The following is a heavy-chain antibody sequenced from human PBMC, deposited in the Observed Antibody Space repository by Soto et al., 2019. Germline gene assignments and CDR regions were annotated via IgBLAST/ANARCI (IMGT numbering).Heavy chain of an antibody. CDR1: GYTFMNFG. J-gene: IGHJ4*02. Sequence: HVQMVQSGGEVKKPGASVKVSCKPSGYTFMNFGISWVRQAPGQGLQWMGWISPENGKTKYALKFQSRVSMTADTSTSTVYMELGSLRSDDTAVYYCTRDLYFMSTSTVTTDGYWGQGTLVAVSS. D-gene: IGHD4-17*01. CDR3: TRDLYFMSTSTVTTDGY. CDR2: ISPENGKT. V-gene: IGHV1-18*01.